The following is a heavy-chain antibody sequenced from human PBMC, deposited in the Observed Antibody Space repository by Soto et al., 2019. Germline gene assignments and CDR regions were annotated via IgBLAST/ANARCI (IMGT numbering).Heavy chain of an antibody. CDR2: FDPEDGET. V-gene: IGHV1-24*01. D-gene: IGHD3-3*01. J-gene: IGHJ6*02. Sequence: SVKVSCKVSGYTLTELCMHWVRQAPGKGLEWMGGFDPEDGETIYAQKFQGRVTMTEDTSTDTAYMELSSLRSEDTAVYYCATAIPRITIFGVVKGKLLRFGMDVWG. CDR1: GYTLTELC. CDR3: ATAIPRITIFGVVKGKLLRFGMDV.